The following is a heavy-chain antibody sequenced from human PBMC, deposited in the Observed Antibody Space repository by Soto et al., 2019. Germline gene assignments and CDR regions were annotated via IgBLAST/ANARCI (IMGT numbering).Heavy chain of an antibody. CDR2: IGNSGDT. Sequence: HPGGSLRLSCAAAGFTFKNYDMYWVRQAPGKGLEWVSSIGNSGDTNYAGSVKGRFTISRENDRNALYLQMNSLRGGDTAVYFCVRAGVAPYYYDGMDVWGQGTTVTVSS. D-gene: IGHD2-8*01. CDR3: VRAGVAPYYYDGMDV. J-gene: IGHJ6*02. V-gene: IGHV3-13*01. CDR1: GFTFKNYD.